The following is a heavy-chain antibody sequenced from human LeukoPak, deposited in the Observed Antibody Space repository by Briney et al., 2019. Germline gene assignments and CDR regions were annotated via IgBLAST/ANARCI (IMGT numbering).Heavy chain of an antibody. Sequence: GGSLRLSCAASGFAFSNYVMSWVRQAPGKGLEWVSAVRGSGDYTFYADSVKGRFTIFRDNSKNTLYLQMNSLRAEDTAVYYCAGSSSFDYWGQGTLVTVSS. CDR3: AGSSSFDY. D-gene: IGHD6-13*01. CDR1: GFAFSNYV. V-gene: IGHV3-23*01. CDR2: VRGSGDYT. J-gene: IGHJ4*02.